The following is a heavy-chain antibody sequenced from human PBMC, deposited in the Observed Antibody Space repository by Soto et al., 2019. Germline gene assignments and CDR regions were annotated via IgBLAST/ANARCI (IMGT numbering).Heavy chain of an antibody. CDR2: INHSGST. CDR3: ARRGSLQWLVQRFLDY. D-gene: IGHD6-19*01. Sequence: QVQLQQWGAGLLKPSDTLSLTCAVYVGSFSGYYWSWIRQPPGKGLEWIGEINHSGSTNYNPSLKSRVTISVDTYKNQFSLNLSSVTAADTAVYYCARRGSLQWLVQRFLDYWGQGTLVTVSS. CDR1: VGSFSGYY. J-gene: IGHJ4*02. V-gene: IGHV4-34*01.